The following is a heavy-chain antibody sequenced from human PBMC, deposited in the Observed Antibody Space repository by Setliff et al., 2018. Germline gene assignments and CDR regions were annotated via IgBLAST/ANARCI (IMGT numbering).Heavy chain of an antibody. CDR1: GFTFSSYW. Sequence: LRLSCAASGFTFSSYWMSWVRQAPGKGLEWVANIKQDGSEKYYVDSVKGRFTISRDNAKNSLYLQMNSLRAEDTAVYYCARDQKGAGGLELLYYYYYGMDVWGQGTTVTVSS. CDR2: IKQDGSEK. CDR3: ARDQKGAGGLELLYYYYYGMDV. J-gene: IGHJ6*02. D-gene: IGHD1-26*01. V-gene: IGHV3-7*01.